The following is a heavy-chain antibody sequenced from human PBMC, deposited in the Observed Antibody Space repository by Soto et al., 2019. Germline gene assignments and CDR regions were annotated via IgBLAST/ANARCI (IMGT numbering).Heavy chain of an antibody. J-gene: IGHJ4*02. Sequence: NPSETLSLTCTVSGGSISSSSYYWGWIRQPPGKGLEWIGSIYYSGSTYYNPSLKSRVTISVDTSKNQFSLKLSSVTAADTAVYYCARYSSGWYAIDYWGQGTLVTVSS. V-gene: IGHV4-39*01. D-gene: IGHD6-19*01. CDR3: ARYSSGWYAIDY. CDR1: GGSISSSSYY. CDR2: IYYSGST.